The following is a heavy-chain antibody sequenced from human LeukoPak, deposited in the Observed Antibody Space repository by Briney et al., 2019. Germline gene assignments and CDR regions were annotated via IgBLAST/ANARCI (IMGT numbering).Heavy chain of an antibody. V-gene: IGHV3-23*01. CDR1: GFTFSSYA. J-gene: IGHJ1*01. CDR2: ISGSGGST. CDR3: AKDISRIAAAGEYFQH. D-gene: IGHD6-13*01. Sequence: GGSLRLSCAASGFTFSSYAMSWVRQAPGKGLGWVSAISGSGGSTYYADPVKGRFTISRDNSKNTLYLQMNSLRAEDTAVYYCAKDISRIAAAGEYFQHWGQGTLVTVSS.